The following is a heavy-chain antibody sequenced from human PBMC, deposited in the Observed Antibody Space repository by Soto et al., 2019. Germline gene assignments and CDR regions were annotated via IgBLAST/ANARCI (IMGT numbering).Heavy chain of an antibody. CDR3: ARIHSGSYSGIHY. D-gene: IGHD1-26*01. CDR2: IYPGDSDT. CDR1: GNTFTRYW. V-gene: IGHV5-51*01. Sequence: GEYLKISCKGSGNTFTRYWIGWVRQMPGKGLECLGIIYPGDSDTRYSPSFQREVGISVDKSITTAYLQWSSLKASDTAMYYCARIHSGSYSGIHYWVQGTLVTVSS. J-gene: IGHJ4*02.